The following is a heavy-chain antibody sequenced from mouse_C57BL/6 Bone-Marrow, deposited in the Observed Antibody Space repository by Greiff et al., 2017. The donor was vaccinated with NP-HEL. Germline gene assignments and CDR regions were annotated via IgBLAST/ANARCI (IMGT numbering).Heavy chain of an antibody. V-gene: IGHV5-17*01. CDR3: ASLYDYGWFAY. CDR1: GFTFSDYG. Sequence: EVKVVESGGGLVKPGGSLKLSCAASGFTFSDYGMHWVRQAPEKGLEWVAYISSGSSTIYYADPVKGRFTISRDNAKNTLFLQMTSLRSEDTAMYYCASLYDYGWFAYWGQGTLVTVSA. J-gene: IGHJ3*01. D-gene: IGHD2-4*01. CDR2: ISSGSSTI.